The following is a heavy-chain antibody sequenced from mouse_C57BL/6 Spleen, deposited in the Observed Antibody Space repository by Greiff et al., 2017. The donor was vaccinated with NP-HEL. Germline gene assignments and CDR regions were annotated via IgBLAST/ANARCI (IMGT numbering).Heavy chain of an antibody. Sequence: EVHLVESGGGLVKPGGSLKLSCAASGFTFSSYAMSWVRQTPEKRLEWVATISDGGSYTYYPDNVKGRFTISRDNAKNNLYLQMSHLKSEDTAMYYCVREGDGYYAMDYWGQGTSVTVSS. CDR1: GFTFSSYA. J-gene: IGHJ4*01. CDR3: VREGDGYYAMDY. CDR2: ISDGGSYT. V-gene: IGHV5-4*01. D-gene: IGHD2-3*01.